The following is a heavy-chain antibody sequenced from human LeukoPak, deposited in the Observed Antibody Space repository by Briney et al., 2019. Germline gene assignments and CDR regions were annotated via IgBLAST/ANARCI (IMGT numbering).Heavy chain of an antibody. CDR1: GYSISSGYY. J-gene: IGHJ4*02. CDR3: AREREYYFDY. D-gene: IGHD3-10*01. CDR2: IYHSGST. Sequence: SETLSLTCTVSGYSISSGYYWGWIRQPPGKGLEWIGEIYHSGSTNYNPSLKSRVTISVDKSKNQFSLKLSSVTAADTAVYYCAREREYYFDYWGQGTLVTVSS. V-gene: IGHV4-38-2*02.